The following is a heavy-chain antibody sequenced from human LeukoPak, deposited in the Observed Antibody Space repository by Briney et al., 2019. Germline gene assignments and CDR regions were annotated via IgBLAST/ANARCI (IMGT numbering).Heavy chain of an antibody. J-gene: IGHJ6*03. V-gene: IGHV1-69*05. CDR3: AREALGYCSGGSCHSDYYYYYYMDV. Sequence: SVKVSCKASGGTFSSYAISWVRQAPGQGLEWMGGIIPIFGTANYAQKFQGRVTITTDESTSTAYMELRSLRSDDTAVYYCAREALGYCSGGSCHSDYYYYYYMDVWGKGTTVTVSS. CDR1: GGTFSSYA. D-gene: IGHD2-15*01. CDR2: IIPIFGTA.